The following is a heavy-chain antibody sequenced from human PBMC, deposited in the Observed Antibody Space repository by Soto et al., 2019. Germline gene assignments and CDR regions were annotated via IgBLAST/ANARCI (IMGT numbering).Heavy chain of an antibody. D-gene: IGHD4-17*01. CDR3: ARMYVDYNENSLDV. Sequence: QVTLKESGPVLVKPTETLTLTCSVSGFSISNCRMGVSWIRQPPGQALKWLAHFFSDAERSYSTSMQSRLNMFKEPHASQVVLTMTNMSPADRATEFCARMYVDYNENSLDVWGYGIAVNVSS. V-gene: IGHV2-26*01. CDR2: FFSDAER. CDR1: GFSISNCRMG. J-gene: IGHJ6*02.